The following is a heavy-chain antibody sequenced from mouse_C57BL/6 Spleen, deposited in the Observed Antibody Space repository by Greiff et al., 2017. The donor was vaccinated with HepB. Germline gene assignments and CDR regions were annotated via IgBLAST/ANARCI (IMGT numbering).Heavy chain of an antibody. Sequence: QVQLQQSGAELARPGASVKLSCKASGYTFTSYGISWVKQRTGQGLEWIGEIYPRSGNTYYNEKFKGKATLTADKSSSTAYMELRSLTSEDSAVYFCARHGSLAYWGQGTLVTVSA. CDR3: ARHGSLAY. CDR2: IYPRSGNT. D-gene: IGHD1-2*01. V-gene: IGHV1-81*01. CDR1: GYTFTSYG. J-gene: IGHJ3*01.